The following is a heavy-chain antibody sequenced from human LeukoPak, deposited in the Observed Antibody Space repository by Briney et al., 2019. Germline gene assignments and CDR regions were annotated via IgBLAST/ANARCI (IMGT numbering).Heavy chain of an antibody. CDR3: ARGGPRTVTIGVFDY. D-gene: IGHD4-17*01. CDR1: GITFSSYA. J-gene: IGHJ4*02. V-gene: IGHV3-23*01. CDR2: ISSGGDTT. Sequence: PGGSLRLSCAASGITFSSYAMGWVRQAPGKGLEWVSSISSGGDTTYYADSVKGRFTISRDNSKNTLFLQMSSLRAEDTAVYFCARGGPRTVTIGVFDYWGQGTLVTVSS.